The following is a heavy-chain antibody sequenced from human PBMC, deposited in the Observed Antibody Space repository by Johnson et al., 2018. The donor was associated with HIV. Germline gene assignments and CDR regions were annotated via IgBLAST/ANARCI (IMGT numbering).Heavy chain of an antibody. V-gene: IGHV3-30*02. J-gene: IGHJ3*02. CDR2: IRYDGSNK. CDR1: RFTFSTYG. CDR3: ARDGGSSWYGGGAFDI. Sequence: QVQLVESGGGVVQPGGSLRLSCAASRFTFSTYGMHWVRQAPGKGLEWVAFIRYDGSNKYYADSVKGRFPISRDNSKNTLYLQMNSLRTGDTAVSYCARDGGSSWYGGGAFDIWGQGTMVTVSS. D-gene: IGHD6-13*01.